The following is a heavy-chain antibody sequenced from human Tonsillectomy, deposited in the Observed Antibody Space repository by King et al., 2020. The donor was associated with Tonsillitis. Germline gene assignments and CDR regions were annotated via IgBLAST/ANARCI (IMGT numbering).Heavy chain of an antibody. CDR3: ARGGDLSTGGSLFDP. CDR1: GASIISDSYY. CDR2: IYSSGST. J-gene: IGHJ5*02. V-gene: IGHV4-61*02. Sequence: VQLQESGPGLVKPSQTLSLTCTVSGASIISDSYYWSWIRQPAGKGLEWIGRIYSSGSTNYNPSLESRVTMSKDTSRNQFSLKLRSVTAADTAVYYCARGGDLSTGGSLFDPWGQGTLVTVSS. D-gene: IGHD3-9*01.